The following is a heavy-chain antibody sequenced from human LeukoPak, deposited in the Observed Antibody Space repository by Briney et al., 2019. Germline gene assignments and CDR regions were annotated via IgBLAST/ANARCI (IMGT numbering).Heavy chain of an antibody. Sequence: KPSETLSPTCGVSGGSVSSTNWWTWIRQPPGKGLEWIGEVHLDGRTNFNPSLKSRLTMSVDLSENHVSLKLTSVTAADTAVYYCAREGGFYRPLDYSGQGTLVTVSS. D-gene: IGHD6-25*01. CDR1: GGSVSSTNW. CDR2: VHLDGRT. J-gene: IGHJ4*02. CDR3: AREGGFYRPLDY. V-gene: IGHV4-4*02.